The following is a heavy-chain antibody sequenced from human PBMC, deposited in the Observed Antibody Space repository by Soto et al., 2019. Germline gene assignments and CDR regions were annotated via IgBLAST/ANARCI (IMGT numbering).Heavy chain of an antibody. CDR3: TRVGAYSKTGY. Sequence: GGSLGLACTGSGFTLGEYGMRWVRQAPGKGMEWVGFMRSKANGGTTEYAASVRGRFTFSRDDSKSIAYLQMNSLKTEDTAVYYCTRVGAYSKTGYWGQGTLVTVSS. CDR1: GFTLGEYG. J-gene: IGHJ4*02. D-gene: IGHD3-16*01. V-gene: IGHV3-49*04. CDR2: MRSKANGGTT.